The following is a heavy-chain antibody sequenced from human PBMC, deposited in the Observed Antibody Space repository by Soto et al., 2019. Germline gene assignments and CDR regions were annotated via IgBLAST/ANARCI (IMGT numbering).Heavy chain of an antibody. CDR1: GFTVSSYA. J-gene: IGHJ6*02. D-gene: IGHD3-22*01. Sequence: GGSLRLSCAASGFTVSSYAMHWVRQAPGKGLEWVAVISYDGSNKYYADHVKGRFTISRDNSKNTLYLQMNSLRAEDTAVYYCARASYYDSSGYYDYYYGMDVWGQGTTVTVSS. V-gene: IGHV3-30-3*01. CDR2: ISYDGSNK. CDR3: ARASYYDSSGYYDYYYGMDV.